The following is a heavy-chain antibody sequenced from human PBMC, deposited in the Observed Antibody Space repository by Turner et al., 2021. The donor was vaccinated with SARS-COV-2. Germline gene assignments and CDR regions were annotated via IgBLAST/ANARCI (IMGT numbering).Heavy chain of an antibody. D-gene: IGHD6-19*01. Sequence: QVQLVQSGAEAKKPGSTVKVSCKASGGTFSSYAISWVRRAPGQGLEWMGGIIPILAIANYAQKFQGRVTITADKSTSTAYMELSSLRSEDTAMYYCARQTISVAGNDYYGMDVWGQGTTVTVSS. CDR2: IIPILAIA. CDR3: ARQTISVAGNDYYGMDV. J-gene: IGHJ6*02. CDR1: GGTFSSYA. V-gene: IGHV1-69*10.